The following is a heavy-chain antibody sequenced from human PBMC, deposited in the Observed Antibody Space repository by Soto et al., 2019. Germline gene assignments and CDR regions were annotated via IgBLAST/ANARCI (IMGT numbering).Heavy chain of an antibody. CDR1: GDSVSSYY. V-gene: IGHV4-4*07. CDR2: VHTHGTS. CDR3: ATERVGERGRPGTEV. Sequence: LRETLSLTCAVSGDSVSSYYWSLIRQPAGKGLEWIGRVHTHGTSNYNPPLKSRVTMSVHTSKYQFSLKLTFLAAVHPATYCCATERVGERGRPGTEVWGQGTRVTVSS. D-gene: IGHD1-26*01. J-gene: IGHJ6*02.